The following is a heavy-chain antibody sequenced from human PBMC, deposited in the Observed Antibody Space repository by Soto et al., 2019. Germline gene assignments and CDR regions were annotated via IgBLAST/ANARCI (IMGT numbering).Heavy chain of an antibody. CDR1: GYTFTDYY. J-gene: IGHJ4*02. Sequence: ASVKVSCKASGYTFTDYYMHWVRQAPGQGLEWMGWINPNSGGTNYAQKFQGWVTMTSDTSISTAYMELSRLRSDDTAVYYCARQDGYSYGYYFVYWGQGTLVTVSS. CDR2: INPNSGGT. V-gene: IGHV1-2*04. D-gene: IGHD5-18*01. CDR3: ARQDGYSYGYYFVY.